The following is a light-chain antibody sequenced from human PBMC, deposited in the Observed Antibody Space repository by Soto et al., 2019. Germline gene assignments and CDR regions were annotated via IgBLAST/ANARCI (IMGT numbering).Light chain of an antibody. V-gene: IGKV1-5*01. CDR2: GAS. CDR1: QSISTS. Sequence: DIQMTQSPSTLSVSVGDTVTITFRASQSISTSLAWYQQKPGKAPSLLISGASTLEEGVPSRFRGSGSGTEFTLTFSRLLSAGFATYYWQPCIAAATFGDGTKVDIK. J-gene: IGKJ1*01. CDR3: QPCIAAAT.